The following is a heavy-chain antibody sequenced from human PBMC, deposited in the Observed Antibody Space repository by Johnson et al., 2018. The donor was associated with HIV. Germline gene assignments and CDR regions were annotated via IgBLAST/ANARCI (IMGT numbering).Heavy chain of an antibody. J-gene: IGHJ3*02. CDR1: GFTFSDYG. V-gene: IGHV3-20*04. CDR2: INWNGGST. CDR3: AREVRYNLNQVPAFDI. Sequence: EKLVESGGGVVQPGRSLRLSCVASGFTFSDYGMNWVRQAPGKGLEWVSGINWNGGSTGYGDSVKGRFTISRDNAKNSLYLQMKSLRAEDTALYYCAREVRYNLNQVPAFDIWGQGTMVTVSS. D-gene: IGHD1-20*01.